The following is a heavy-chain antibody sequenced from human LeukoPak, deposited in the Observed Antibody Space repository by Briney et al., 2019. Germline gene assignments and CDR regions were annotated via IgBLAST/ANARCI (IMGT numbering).Heavy chain of an antibody. CDR2: INSDGSST. V-gene: IGHV3-74*01. CDR1: GFTFSSYW. Sequence: GGSLRLSCAASGFTFSSYWMHWVRQAPGKGLVWVSRINSDGSSTSYADSVKGRFTISRDNAKNTLYLQMNSLRAEDTAVYYCERASVGSSGYYRYYFDYWGQGTLVTVSS. CDR3: ERASVGSSGYYRYYFDY. J-gene: IGHJ4*02. D-gene: IGHD3-22*01.